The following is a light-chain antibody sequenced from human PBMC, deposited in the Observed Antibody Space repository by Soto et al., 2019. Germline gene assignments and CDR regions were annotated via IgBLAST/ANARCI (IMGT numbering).Light chain of an antibody. CDR1: QSVRTK. J-gene: IGKJ5*01. V-gene: IGKV3-15*01. CDR2: GAS. CDR3: QQYNSWPPIT. Sequence: EIVRTQSPGTLSVSPGEGATLFCRASQSVRTKLAWYQQRAGQAPRLLMYGASTRATGIPDRFSGSGSGTEFTLTISSLQSEDFAVYYCQQYNSWPPITFGQGTRLEIK.